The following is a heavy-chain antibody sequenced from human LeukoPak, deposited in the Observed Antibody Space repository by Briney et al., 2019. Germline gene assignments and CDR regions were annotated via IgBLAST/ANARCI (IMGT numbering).Heavy chain of an antibody. Sequence: GSLRLSCAASGFTFSSYAMSWVRQAPGKGLEWVSAISGSGGRTYYADSVKGRFTISRDNSKNTLYLQMNSLRAEDTAVYYCAAAPSPDVDTAMVYYYGMDVWGQGTTVTVSS. CDR3: AAAPSPDVDTAMVYYYGMDV. V-gene: IGHV3-23*01. D-gene: IGHD5-18*01. J-gene: IGHJ6*02. CDR1: GFTFSSYA. CDR2: ISGSGGRT.